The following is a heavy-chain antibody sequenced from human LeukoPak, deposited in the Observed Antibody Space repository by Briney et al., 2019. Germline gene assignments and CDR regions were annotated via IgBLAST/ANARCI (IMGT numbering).Heavy chain of an antibody. Sequence: SQTLSLTCTVSGGSISSGDYYWSWIRQPPGKGLEWIGYIYYSGSTYYNPSLKSRVTISVDTSKNQLPLKLSSVTAADTAVYYCARGRRGYSGYEFDYWGQGTLVTVSS. J-gene: IGHJ4*02. CDR2: IYYSGST. D-gene: IGHD5-12*01. CDR1: GGSISSGDYY. CDR3: ARGRRGYSGYEFDY. V-gene: IGHV4-30-4*01.